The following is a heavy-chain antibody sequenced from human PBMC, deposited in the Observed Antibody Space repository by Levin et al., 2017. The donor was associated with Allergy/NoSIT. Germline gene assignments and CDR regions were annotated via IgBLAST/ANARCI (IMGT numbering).Heavy chain of an antibody. D-gene: IGHD2/OR15-2a*01. V-gene: IGHV3-53*01. CDR2: IYSGGST. J-gene: IGHJ6*02. Sequence: AGGSLRLSCAASGFTVSSNYMSWVRQAPGKGLEWVSFIYSGGSTYYADSVKGRFTISRDNSKNTLYLQMNSLRDEDTAVYYGARASSTTLGYYDGRDVWGQGTTVTVSS. CDR1: GFTVSSNY. CDR3: ARASSTTLGYYDGRDV.